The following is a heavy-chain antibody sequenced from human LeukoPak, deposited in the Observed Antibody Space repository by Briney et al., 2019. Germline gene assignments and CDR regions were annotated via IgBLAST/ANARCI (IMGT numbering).Heavy chain of an antibody. J-gene: IGHJ5*02. V-gene: IGHV3-48*04. CDR1: GLNFKNYA. Sequence: GGSLRLSCFVSGLNFKNYAMNWFPQAPGKGLEWVSNISCGGGPTYYADSVKGRFTISRDNDKNSLYLQMNSLRAEDTAVYYCARDSAQYSSSPFDPWGQGTLVTVSS. D-gene: IGHD6-13*01. CDR2: ISCGGGPT. CDR3: ARDSAQYSSSPFDP.